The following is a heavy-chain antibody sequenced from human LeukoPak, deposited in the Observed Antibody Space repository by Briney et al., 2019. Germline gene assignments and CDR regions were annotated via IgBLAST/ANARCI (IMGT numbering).Heavy chain of an antibody. CDR3: ASPDDSGTDSGSYYLLDY. Sequence: ASVKVSCKASGYTFTSYYMHWVRQAPGQGLEWVGIINPSGGSTSYAQKFQGRVTMTRDTSTSTVYMELSSLRSEDTAVYYCASPDDSGTDSGSYYLLDYWGQGTLVTVSS. CDR2: INPSGGST. D-gene: IGHD1-26*01. CDR1: GYTFTSYY. J-gene: IGHJ4*02. V-gene: IGHV1-46*01.